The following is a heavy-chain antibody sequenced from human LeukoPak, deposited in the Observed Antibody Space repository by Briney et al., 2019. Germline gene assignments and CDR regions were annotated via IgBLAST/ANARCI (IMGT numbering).Heavy chain of an antibody. CDR2: ISSSSSYI. J-gene: IGHJ4*02. V-gene: IGHV3-21*01. D-gene: IGHD5-12*01. CDR1: RFTFTDYT. Sequence: PGGSLRLSCAASRFTFTDYTMNWVRQAPGKGLEWVSSISSSSSYINYADSVKGRFTISRDNAKNSVYLQMNNLRAEDTAVYYCARGLGYPDDCWGQGTLVIVSS. CDR3: ARGLGYPDDC.